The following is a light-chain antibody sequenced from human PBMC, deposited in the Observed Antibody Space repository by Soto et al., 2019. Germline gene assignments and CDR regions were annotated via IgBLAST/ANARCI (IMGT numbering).Light chain of an antibody. CDR3: MIWHSSAWV. CDR1: XXXXXXXXK. V-gene: IGLV5-45*03. J-gene: IGLJ1*01. CDR2: YKSDSDK. Sequence: QPVLTQPSSLSASPGASAXXXXXLXXXXXXXXXKIYWYQQKPGSPPQYLLRYKSDSDKQQGSGVPSRFSGSKDASANAGILLISGLQSEDEADYYCMIWHSSAWVFGTGTKVTVL.